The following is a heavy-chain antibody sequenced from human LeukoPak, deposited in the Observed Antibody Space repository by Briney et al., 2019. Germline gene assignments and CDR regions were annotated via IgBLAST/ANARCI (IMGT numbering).Heavy chain of an antibody. Sequence: SETLSLTCAVYGGSFSGYYWSWIRQPPGKGLEWIGEINHSGSTNYNPSLKSRVTISLDTSKNQFSLKLSSVTAADTAVYYCAKSNGYGLVDIWGQGTMVTVSS. V-gene: IGHV4-34*01. CDR1: GGSFSGYY. D-gene: IGHD3-10*01. CDR3: AKSNGYGLVDI. J-gene: IGHJ3*02. CDR2: INHSGST.